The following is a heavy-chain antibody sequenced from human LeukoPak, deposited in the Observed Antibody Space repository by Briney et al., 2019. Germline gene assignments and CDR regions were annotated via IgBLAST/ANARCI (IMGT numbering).Heavy chain of an antibody. CDR1: GGSISSYY. J-gene: IGHJ4*02. CDR3: ASSHYYGSGSYYF. Sequence: SETLPLTCTVSGGSISSYYWSWIRQPPGKGLEWIGYIYYSGSTNYNPSLKSRVTISVDTSKNQFTLKLSSVTAADTAVYYCASSHYYGSGSYYFWGQGTLVTVSS. CDR2: IYYSGST. D-gene: IGHD3-10*01. V-gene: IGHV4-59*01.